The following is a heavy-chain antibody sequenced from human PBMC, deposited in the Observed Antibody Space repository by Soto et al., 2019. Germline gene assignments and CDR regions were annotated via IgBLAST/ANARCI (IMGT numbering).Heavy chain of an antibody. J-gene: IGHJ5*02. CDR2: IWNDGSLQ. D-gene: IGHD6-19*01. CDR3: TSDRQEQCLALGDWFGP. CDR1: GFTFNNYG. V-gene: IGHV3-33*01. Sequence: QAQLVESGGGVVQPGRSLRLSCAASGFTFNNYGMHWVRQAPGKGLEWVAVIWNDGSLQYYADSVKARFTISRDNAKNMVCLQLKSLTADDTGVYYCTSDRQEQCLALGDWFGPWGQGTHVTVSS.